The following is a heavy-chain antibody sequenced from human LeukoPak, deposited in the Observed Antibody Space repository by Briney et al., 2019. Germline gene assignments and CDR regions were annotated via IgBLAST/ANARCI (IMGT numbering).Heavy chain of an antibody. D-gene: IGHD6-19*01. Sequence: PGGSLRLSCAASGFTFDYSAMTWVRQAPGKGLEWVSYISSSGRTIYYADSVKGRFTISRDNAKNSLYLQMNSLRAEDTAVYYCARDTAGIAVAGIDYWGQGTLVTVSS. J-gene: IGHJ4*02. CDR2: ISSSGRTI. CDR1: GFTFDYSA. CDR3: ARDTAGIAVAGIDY. V-gene: IGHV3-11*04.